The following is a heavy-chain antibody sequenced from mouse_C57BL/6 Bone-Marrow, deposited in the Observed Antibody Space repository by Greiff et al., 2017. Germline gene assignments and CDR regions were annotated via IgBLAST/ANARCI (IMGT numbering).Heavy chain of an antibody. CDR3: ARRRDIYYDYDEGLAY. D-gene: IGHD2-4*01. V-gene: IGHV1-53*01. Sequence: QVQLQQPGTELVKPGASVKLSCKASGYTFTSYWMHWVKQRPGQGLEWIGNINPSNGGTNYNEKFKSKATLTVDKSSSTAYMQLSSLTSEDSAVYYCARRRDIYYDYDEGLAYWGQGTLVTVSA. CDR1: GYTFTSYW. CDR2: INPSNGGT. J-gene: IGHJ3*01.